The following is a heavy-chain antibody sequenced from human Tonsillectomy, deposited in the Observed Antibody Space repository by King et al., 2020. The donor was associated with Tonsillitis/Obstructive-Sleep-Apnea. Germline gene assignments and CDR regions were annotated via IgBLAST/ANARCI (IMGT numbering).Heavy chain of an antibody. Sequence: QLQESGPGLVKPSETLSLTCTVSGGSISSYYWSWIRQPPGKGLEWIGYMYYSGSTNYNPSLKSRVTISVDTSKNQFSLKLSSVTAADTAVYYCAGIPSGVGATGFDYWGQGTLVTVSS. CDR1: GGSISSYY. V-gene: IGHV4-59*01. D-gene: IGHD1-26*01. CDR3: AGIPSGVGATGFDY. J-gene: IGHJ4*02. CDR2: MYYSGST.